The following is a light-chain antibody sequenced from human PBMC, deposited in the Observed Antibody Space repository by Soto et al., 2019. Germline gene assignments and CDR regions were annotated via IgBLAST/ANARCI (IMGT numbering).Light chain of an antibody. CDR1: SSNIGSNY. Sequence: QSVLTQPPSVSAAPGQKVTISCSGSSSNIGSNYVSWYQQLPGTAPKLLIYDNDKRPSGIPDRFSGSKSGTSATLGVTGLQTGDEADYYCATWDSSLSAGVFGGGTKLTV. J-gene: IGLJ2*01. V-gene: IGLV1-51*01. CDR2: DND. CDR3: ATWDSSLSAGV.